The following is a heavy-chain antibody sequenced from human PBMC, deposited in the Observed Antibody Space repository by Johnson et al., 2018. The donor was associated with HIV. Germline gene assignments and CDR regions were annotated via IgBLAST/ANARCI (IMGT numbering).Heavy chain of an antibody. CDR1: GFTLGDYA. Sequence: VQLVESGGDLVQPGRSRKLSCTASGFTLGDYAMSWFRHAPGKGLEWLSAISGSGGSTYYADSVKGRFTISRDNSKNTLYLQMNSLRAEDTAVYYCARGWDAFDIWGQGTMVTVSS. V-gene: IGHV3-23*04. CDR2: ISGSGGST. CDR3: ARGWDAFDI. J-gene: IGHJ3*02. D-gene: IGHD5-24*01.